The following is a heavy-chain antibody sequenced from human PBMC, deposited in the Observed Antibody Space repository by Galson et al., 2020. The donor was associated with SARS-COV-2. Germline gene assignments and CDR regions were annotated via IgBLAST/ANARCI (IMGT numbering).Heavy chain of an antibody. J-gene: IGHJ4*01. CDR2: ISWNSGSI. V-gene: IGHV3-9*01. D-gene: IGHD2-2*03. CDR3: AKDSMDSPWGY. Sequence: GGSLRLSCAASGFTFSSYGMHWVRQAPGKGLEWVSGISWNSGSIGYADSVKGRFTISRDNAKNSLYLQMNSLRAEDTALYYCAKDSMDSPWGYWGHGTLVTVSS. CDR1: GFTFSSYG.